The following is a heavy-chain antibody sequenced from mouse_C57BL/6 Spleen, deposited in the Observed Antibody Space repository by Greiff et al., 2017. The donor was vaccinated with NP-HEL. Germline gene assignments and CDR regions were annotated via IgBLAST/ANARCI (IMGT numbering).Heavy chain of an antibody. J-gene: IGHJ3*01. CDR3: ARDDGYSRFAY. D-gene: IGHD2-3*01. Sequence: VKLQESGPELVKPGASVKISCKASGYAFSSSWMNWVKQRPGKGLEWIGRIYPGDGDTNYNGKFKGKATLTADKSSSTAYMQLSSLTSEDSAVYFCARDDGYSRFAYWGQGTLVTVSA. CDR2: IYPGDGDT. CDR1: GYAFSSSW. V-gene: IGHV1-82*01.